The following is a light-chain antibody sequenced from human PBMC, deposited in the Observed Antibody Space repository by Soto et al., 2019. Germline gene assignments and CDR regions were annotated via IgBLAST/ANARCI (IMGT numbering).Light chain of an antibody. CDR1: SSNIGTGYD. Sequence: QSVLTQPPSVSGAPGRRVTISCTGSSSNIGTGYDVHWYQQLPGTAPKLLIYGNNNRPSGVPDRFSGSKSGISASLAITGLQAEDEAEYYCQSYDTSVSEWVFGGGTQLTVL. CDR2: GNN. V-gene: IGLV1-40*01. CDR3: QSYDTSVSEWV. J-gene: IGLJ2*01.